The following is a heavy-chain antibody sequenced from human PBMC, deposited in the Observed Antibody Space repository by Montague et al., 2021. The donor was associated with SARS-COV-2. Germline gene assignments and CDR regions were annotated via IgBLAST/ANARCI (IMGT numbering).Heavy chain of an antibody. D-gene: IGHD2-2*02. J-gene: IGHJ6*03. V-gene: IGHV4-34*01. CDR3: ARLGEGVVPDPILGVGPYYSYYCMDV. Sequence: SETLSLTCAVYGGSFSGYYWNWIRQPPGKGLEWIGVINHSGTANYNPPLKSRVTIPVATPKNQFSMKLNSVTAADTAVYHYARLGEGVVPDPILGVGPYYSYYCMDVWGKGATVTVSS. CDR1: GGSFSGYY. CDR2: INHSGTA.